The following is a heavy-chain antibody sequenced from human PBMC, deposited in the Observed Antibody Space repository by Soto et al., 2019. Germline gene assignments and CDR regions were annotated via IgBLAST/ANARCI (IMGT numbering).Heavy chain of an antibody. Sequence: QVQLQESGPGLVKPSETLSLTCTVSGGSISSYYWSWIRQPPGKGLEWIGYIYYSESTNYNPSLKSRVTISVDTSKNQFSLKLSSVTAADTAVYYCARGHSGSYRTGEGYYYGMDVWGQGTTVTVSS. V-gene: IGHV4-59*01. J-gene: IGHJ6*02. D-gene: IGHD1-26*01. CDR1: GGSISSYY. CDR2: IYYSEST. CDR3: ARGHSGSYRTGEGYYYGMDV.